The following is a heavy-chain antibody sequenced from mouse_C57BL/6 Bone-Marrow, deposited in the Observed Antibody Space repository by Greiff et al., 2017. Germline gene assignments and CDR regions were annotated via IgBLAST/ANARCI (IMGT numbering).Heavy chain of an antibody. D-gene: IGHD2-4*01. Sequence: VQLQQSGAELVRPGTSVKMSCKASGYTFTNYWIGWAKQRPGHGLEWIGDIYPGGGYTNYNEKFKGKATLTADKSSSTAYMQFSSLTSEDSAISYGARSGLRRTEYSFYYWGQGTTLTVSS. CDR1: GYTFTNYW. CDR3: ARSGLRRTEYSFYY. J-gene: IGHJ2*01. CDR2: IYPGGGYT. V-gene: IGHV1-63*01.